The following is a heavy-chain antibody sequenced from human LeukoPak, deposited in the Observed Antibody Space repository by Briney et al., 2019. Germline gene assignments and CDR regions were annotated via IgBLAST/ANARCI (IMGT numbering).Heavy chain of an antibody. CDR1: GFTFDDYA. Sequence: GRSLRLSCAASGFTFDDYAMHWVWQAPGKGLEWVSGISWNSGSIGYADSVKGRFTISRDNSKNTLYLQMNSLRAEDTAVYYCARGRYYGSGSMDVWGQGTTVTVSS. J-gene: IGHJ6*02. CDR2: ISWNSGSI. V-gene: IGHV3-9*01. D-gene: IGHD3-10*01. CDR3: ARGRYYGSGSMDV.